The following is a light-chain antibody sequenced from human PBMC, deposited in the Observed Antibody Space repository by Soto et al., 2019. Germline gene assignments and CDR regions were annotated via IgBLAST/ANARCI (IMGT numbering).Light chain of an antibody. Sequence: QAVVTQEPSLTVSPGGTVTLTCGSSTGDVTNGRWPYWFQQRPGQVPRTLIHDTSNKHPWTPARFSGSLLGGKAALTLSGAQPEDEAVYYGLHFYDGVAVFGGGTQLTVL. CDR2: DTS. CDR3: LHFYDGVAV. CDR1: TGDVTNGRW. V-gene: IGLV7-46*01. J-gene: IGLJ7*01.